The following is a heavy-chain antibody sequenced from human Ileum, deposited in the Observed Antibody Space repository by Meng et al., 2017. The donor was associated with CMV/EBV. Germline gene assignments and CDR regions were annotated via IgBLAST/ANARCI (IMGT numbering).Heavy chain of an antibody. CDR1: GFTFSSNT. V-gene: IGHV3-23*01. J-gene: IGHJ4*02. CDR2: ISYSGDTT. D-gene: IGHD6-13*01. Sequence: GESLKISCAASGFTFSSNTMSWVRQAPGKGLEWVSAISYSGDTTSYADSVKGRVTISRDNSKNTLYLQMNGLRAEDTAIYYCAKEWGTTAGGTRGDFDYWGQGTLVTVSS. CDR3: AKEWGTTAGGTRGDFDY.